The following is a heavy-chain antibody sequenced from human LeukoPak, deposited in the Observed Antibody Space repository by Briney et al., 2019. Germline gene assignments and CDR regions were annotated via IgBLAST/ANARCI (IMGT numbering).Heavy chain of an antibody. CDR2: INHSGST. J-gene: IGHJ5*02. Sequence: SETLSLTCAVYGGSFSGHYWSWIRQPPGKGLEWIGEINHSGSTNYNPSLKSRVTISVDTSKNQFSLKLSSVTAADTAVYYCARHDGWFDPWGQGTLVTVSS. CDR3: ARHDGWFDP. CDR1: GGSFSGHY. V-gene: IGHV4-34*01.